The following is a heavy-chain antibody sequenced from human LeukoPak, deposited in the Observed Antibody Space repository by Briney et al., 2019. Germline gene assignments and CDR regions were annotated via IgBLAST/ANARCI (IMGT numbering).Heavy chain of an antibody. CDR1: GGSISSSSYS. D-gene: IGHD2/OR15-2a*01. CDR2: IYAYGSGIT. J-gene: IGHJ3*02. V-gene: IGHV4-61*02. Sequence: MPSETLSLTCTVSGGSISSSSYSWSWIRQPAGKGLEWIGRIYAYGSGITNYNPSLKSRVTISVDTSKNQFSLNLSSVTAADTAMYYCARQFSPGAFDIWGQGTMVTVSS. CDR3: ARQFSPGAFDI.